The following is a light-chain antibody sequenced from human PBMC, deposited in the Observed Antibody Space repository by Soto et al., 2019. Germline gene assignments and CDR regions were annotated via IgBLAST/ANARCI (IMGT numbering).Light chain of an antibody. CDR2: AAS. J-gene: IGKJ4*01. Sequence: IQMPQSPSSLPASVGDIFSITCQASNSVNSYLNWYQQKPGKAPKLLIYAASSLQSGVPDRFSGSGSGTDFTLTISRLQPEDFATYYCQQSYSTPLTFGGGTKVDIK. CDR1: NSVNSY. CDR3: QQSYSTPLT. V-gene: IGKV1-39*01.